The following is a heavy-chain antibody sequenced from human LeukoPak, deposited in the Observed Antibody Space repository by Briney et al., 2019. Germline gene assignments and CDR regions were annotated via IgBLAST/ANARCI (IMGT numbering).Heavy chain of an antibody. CDR1: GYTFTSYG. CDR2: ISAYNGNT. V-gene: IGHV1-18*01. CDR3: ARARIRLCSQPLGY. Sequence: ASVKVSCKASGYTFTSYGISWVRQAPGQGLEWMGWISAYNGNTNYAQKLQGRVTMTTDTSTSTAYMELRSLRSDDTAVYYCARARIRLCSQPLGYWGQGTLVTVSS. D-gene: IGHD3-10*02. J-gene: IGHJ4*02.